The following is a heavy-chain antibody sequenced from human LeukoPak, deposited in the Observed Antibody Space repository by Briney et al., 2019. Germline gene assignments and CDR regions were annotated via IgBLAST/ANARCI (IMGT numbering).Heavy chain of an antibody. CDR1: GYTFTSYG. CDR2: ISAYNGNT. D-gene: IGHD6-19*01. Sequence: ASVKVSCKASGYTFTSYGISWVRQAPGQGLEWMGWISAYNGNTNYAQKLQGRVTMTTDTSTSTAYMELRSLRSDDTAVYYCARAEGLTVAVAGNWFDPWGQGTLVTVSS. V-gene: IGHV1-18*01. J-gene: IGHJ5*02. CDR3: ARAEGLTVAVAGNWFDP.